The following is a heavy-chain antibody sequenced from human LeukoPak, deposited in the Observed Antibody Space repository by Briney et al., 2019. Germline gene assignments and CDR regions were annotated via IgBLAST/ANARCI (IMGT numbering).Heavy chain of an antibody. D-gene: IGHD2-15*01. Sequence: ASVKVSCKASGYTFTNHYTHWMRQAPGQGLEWMGIINPSGGSASYAQKFQGRVTMTRDTSTSTVYMELSSLRSEDTAVYYCAGAVVAEQKGGFDYWGQGTLVTVSS. CDR2: INPSGGSA. CDR3: AGAVVAEQKGGFDY. V-gene: IGHV1-46*01. J-gene: IGHJ4*02. CDR1: GYTFTNHY.